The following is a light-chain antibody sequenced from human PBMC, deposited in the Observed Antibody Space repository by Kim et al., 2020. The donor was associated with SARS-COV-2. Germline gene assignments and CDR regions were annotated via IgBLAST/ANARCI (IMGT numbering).Light chain of an antibody. CDR1: QSISSY. Sequence: DIQMTQSPSSLSASVGDRVTITCRASQSISSYLNWYQQKPGKAPKLLIYAASSLQSGVPSRFSGSGSGTDFTLTISSLQPEDFATYYCQQSYSTPRTFDQGTKLEF. CDR2: AAS. V-gene: IGKV1-39*01. J-gene: IGKJ2*01. CDR3: QQSYSTPRT.